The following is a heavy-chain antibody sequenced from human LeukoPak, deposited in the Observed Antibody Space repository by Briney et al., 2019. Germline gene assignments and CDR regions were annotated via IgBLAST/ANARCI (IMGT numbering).Heavy chain of an antibody. V-gene: IGHV3-30-3*01. J-gene: IGHJ4*02. CDR3: ARVWAPITMVRGVIFY. D-gene: IGHD3-10*01. Sequence: PGGSLRLSCAASGFTFSSYAMHWVRQAPGKGLEWVAVISCDGSNTYYADSMKGRFTISRDNSKNTLYLQMNSLRAEDTAVYYCARVWAPITMVRGVIFYWGQGTLVTVSS. CDR2: ISCDGSNT. CDR1: GFTFSSYA.